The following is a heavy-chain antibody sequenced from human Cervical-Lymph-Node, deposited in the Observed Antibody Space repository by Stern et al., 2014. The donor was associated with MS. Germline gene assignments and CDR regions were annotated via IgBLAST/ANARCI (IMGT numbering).Heavy chain of an antibody. V-gene: IGHV7-4-1*02. D-gene: IGHD2-2*01. CDR1: GYTFSRHS. CDR2: INTNTANP. J-gene: IGHJ5*02. Sequence: QLVESGSELKKPGASVKVSCKASGYTFSRHSINWVRQAPGQVLEWMGWINTNTANPTYAQGFTGRFVFSLDTSVSTAYLQISSLKAEDTAVYYCARDMWCSSTMCLDPWGQGTLVTVSS. CDR3: ARDMWCSSTMCLDP.